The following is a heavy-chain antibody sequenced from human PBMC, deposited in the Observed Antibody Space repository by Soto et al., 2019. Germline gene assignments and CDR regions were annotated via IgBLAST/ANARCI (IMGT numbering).Heavy chain of an antibody. CDR2: IDSSGGTV. Sequence: SLRLSCAASGFTFSNYEMNCVRQAPGKGLEWVSNIDSSGGTVKYADSVKGRCTISRDNAKSSLYLQMNSLRAEDTDVYYRARAPADTSTWIQVTQSFYYYYHGLDVWGQGTTVTVSS. D-gene: IGHD5-18*01. J-gene: IGHJ6*02. V-gene: IGHV3-48*03. CDR1: GFTFSNYE. CDR3: ARAPADTSTWIQVTQSFYYYYHGLDV.